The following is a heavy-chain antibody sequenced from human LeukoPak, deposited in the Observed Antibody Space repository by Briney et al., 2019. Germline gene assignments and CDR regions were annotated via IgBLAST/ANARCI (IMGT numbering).Heavy chain of an antibody. Sequence: SCKASGGTFSSYAISWVRQAPGKGLEWLAVVWYDDAVKNYADSVKGRFTISRDNSKNTLFLQMNNLSAEDTAVYYRARDNDYYDLHYWGQGTLVTVSS. D-gene: IGHD3-22*01. J-gene: IGHJ4*02. CDR2: VWYDDAVK. CDR3: ARDNDYYDLHY. CDR1: GGTFSSYA. V-gene: IGHV3-33*01.